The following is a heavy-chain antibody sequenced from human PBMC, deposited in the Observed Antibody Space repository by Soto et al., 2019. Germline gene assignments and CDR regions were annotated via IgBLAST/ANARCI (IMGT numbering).Heavy chain of an antibody. CDR2: ISGSGGST. CDR1: GITFSSYA. Sequence: EVQLLESGGGLVQPGGSLRLSCAASGITFSSYAMSWVRQAPGNGLEWVSAISGSGGSTYYADSVKGRFTISRDNSKNTLYLEMNSLRAEDTAVYYCAKDLVSGSPRYFDYWGQGTLVTVSS. J-gene: IGHJ4*02. V-gene: IGHV3-23*01. D-gene: IGHD1-26*01. CDR3: AKDLVSGSPRYFDY.